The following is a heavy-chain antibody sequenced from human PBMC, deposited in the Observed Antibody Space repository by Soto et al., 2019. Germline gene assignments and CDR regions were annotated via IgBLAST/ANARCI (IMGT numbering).Heavy chain of an antibody. J-gene: IGHJ6*02. D-gene: IGHD3-3*02. CDR3: ARLRLALAAPFFYYYYYGMDV. CDR1: GGSISSSSYY. V-gene: IGHV4-39*01. CDR2: IYYSGST. Sequence: SETLSLTCTVSGGSISSSSYYWGWIRQPPGKGLEWIGSIYYSGSTYYNPSLKSRVTISVDTSKNQFSLKLSSVTAADTAVYYCARLRLALAAPFFYYYYYGMDVWGQGTAVTVSS.